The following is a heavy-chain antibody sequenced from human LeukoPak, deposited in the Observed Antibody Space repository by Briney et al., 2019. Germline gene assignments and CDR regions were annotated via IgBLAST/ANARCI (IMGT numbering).Heavy chain of an antibody. CDR2: INHSGST. J-gene: IGHJ4*02. CDR1: GGSISSSSYY. V-gene: IGHV4-39*07. D-gene: IGHD3-3*01. CDR3: ARVYFYYFDY. Sequence: PSETLSLTCTVSGGSISSSSYYWSWIRQPPGKGLEWIGEINHSGSTNYNPSLKSRVTISVDTSKNQFSLKLSSVTAADTAVYYCARVYFYYFDYWGQGTLVTVSS.